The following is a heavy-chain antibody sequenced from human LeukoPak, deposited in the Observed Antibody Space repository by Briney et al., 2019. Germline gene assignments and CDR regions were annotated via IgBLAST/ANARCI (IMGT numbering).Heavy chain of an antibody. J-gene: IGHJ5*02. Sequence: SETLSLTCTVSGYSISSGYYWGWIRQPPGKGLEWIGSIYHSGSTYYNPSLKSRVTISVDTSKNQFSLKLSSVTAADTAVYYCARDGGSSSWYALNWFDPWGQGTLVTVSS. V-gene: IGHV4-38-2*02. CDR3: ARDGGSSSWYALNWFDP. CDR1: GYSISSGYY. D-gene: IGHD6-13*01. CDR2: IYHSGST.